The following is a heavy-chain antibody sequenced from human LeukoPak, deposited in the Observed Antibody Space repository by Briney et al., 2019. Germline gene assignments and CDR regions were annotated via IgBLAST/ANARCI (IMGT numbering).Heavy chain of an antibody. Sequence: PGGSLRLSCEASGCIFSSYWMHWVRQAPGKGLAWVSRIKSDGSSTIYADFVKGRFTISRDNAKNTLYLQMNSLRVDDTAVYYCAGHFASGRFHYYYMDVWGKGTTVTVSS. V-gene: IGHV3-74*01. J-gene: IGHJ6*03. CDR2: IKSDGSST. CDR1: GCIFSSYW. CDR3: AGHFASGRFHYYYMDV. D-gene: IGHD3-10*01.